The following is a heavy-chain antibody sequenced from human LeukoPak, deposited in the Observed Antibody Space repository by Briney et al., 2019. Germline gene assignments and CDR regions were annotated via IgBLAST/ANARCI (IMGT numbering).Heavy chain of an antibody. CDR2: IYHSGST. J-gene: IGHJ4*02. CDR3: ARGRQQLVLLFDY. Sequence: SETLSLTCAVSGGSISSGGYSWSWIWQPPGKGLEWIGYIYHSGSTYYNPSLKSRVTISVDRSKNQFSLKLSSVTAADTAVYYCARGRQQLVLLFDYWGQGTLVTVSS. V-gene: IGHV4-30-2*01. CDR1: GGSISSGGYS. D-gene: IGHD6-13*01.